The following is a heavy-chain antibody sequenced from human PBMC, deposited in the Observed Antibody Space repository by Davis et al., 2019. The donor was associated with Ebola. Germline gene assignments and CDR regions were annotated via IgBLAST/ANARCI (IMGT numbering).Heavy chain of an antibody. J-gene: IGHJ2*01. CDR3: ARNVDTAMESDLFFDWYFDL. D-gene: IGHD5-18*01. CDR1: GFSASLYS. CDR2: ISSTSRTM. Sequence: PGGSLRLSCAFSGFSASLYSMNWVRQAPGKGLEWVSYISSTSRTMYYADSVKGRFTISRDNAKNSVYLQMNSLRAEDTAVYYCARNVDTAMESDLFFDWYFDLWGRGTLVTVSS. V-gene: IGHV3-48*01.